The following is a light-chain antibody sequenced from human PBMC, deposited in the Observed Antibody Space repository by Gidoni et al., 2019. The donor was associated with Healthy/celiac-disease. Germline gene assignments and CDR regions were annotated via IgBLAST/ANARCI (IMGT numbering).Light chain of an antibody. V-gene: IGKV1-39*01. J-gene: IGKJ4*01. CDR3: QQSYSTLLT. CDR1: QSISSY. Sequence: DIQMTQSPSSLSASVGDRVTITCRASQSISSYLNWYQQKPVKAPKLLIYAASSLQRGVPSRFSGSGSGTDFTLTISSLQPEDFATYYCQQSYSTLLTFGGGTKVEIK. CDR2: AAS.